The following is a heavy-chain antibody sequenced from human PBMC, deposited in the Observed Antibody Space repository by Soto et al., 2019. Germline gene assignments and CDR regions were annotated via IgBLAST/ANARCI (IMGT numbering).Heavy chain of an antibody. Sequence: ASVTVSCKASGYTFTSYGVIWVRQAPGQGLEWMGWISAYNGNTNYAQKLQGRVTMTTDTSTSTAYMELRSLRSDDTAMYYCARGMGIAARLVYYYYYGMDVWGQGTTVTVSS. J-gene: IGHJ6*02. CDR2: ISAYNGNT. V-gene: IGHV1-18*01. CDR1: GYTFTSYG. CDR3: ARGMGIAARLVYYYYYGMDV. D-gene: IGHD6-6*01.